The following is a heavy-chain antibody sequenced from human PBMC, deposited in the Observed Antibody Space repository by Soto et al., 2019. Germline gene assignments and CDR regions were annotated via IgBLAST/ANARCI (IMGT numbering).Heavy chain of an antibody. J-gene: IGHJ4*02. Sequence: PSDTLSLTCPVSGCSLSSYYWSWIRQPAGKGLEWIGRIYTSGSTNYNPSLKSRVTMSVDTSKNQFSLKLSSVTAADTAVYYCAREWHSSGWYDFWRQGNLVNVSA. CDR2: IYTSGST. CDR1: GCSLSSYY. V-gene: IGHV4-4*07. CDR3: AREWHSSGWYDF. D-gene: IGHD6-19*01.